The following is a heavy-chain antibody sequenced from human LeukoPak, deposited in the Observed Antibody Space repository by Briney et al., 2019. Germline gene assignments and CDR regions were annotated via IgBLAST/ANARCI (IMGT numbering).Heavy chain of an antibody. D-gene: IGHD2-2*01. V-gene: IGHV3-30*02. J-gene: IGHJ4*02. CDR1: GFIFPTYG. Sequence: GGSLRLSCAASGFIFPTYGVHWVRQAPGKGLEWVACIYPDGNNKDYADSVKGRFIISRDNSKNILFLQMNSLRPEDTAVYYCAKLQSVVIPAAMLGFDYWGQGILVTVSS. CDR3: AKLQSVVIPAAMLGFDY. CDR2: IYPDGNNK.